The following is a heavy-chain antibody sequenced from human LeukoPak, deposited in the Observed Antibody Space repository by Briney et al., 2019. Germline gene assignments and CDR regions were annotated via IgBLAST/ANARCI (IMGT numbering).Heavy chain of an antibody. J-gene: IGHJ3*02. Sequence: PGGSLRLSCAASGFTVSSNFMSWVRQAPGKGLEWIGEINDSGSSNYNPSLKSRITMSVDTSENQISLKLSSVTAADTAVYYCARGGRITLFGVVIMRAFDIWGQGTMVTVSS. CDR3: ARGGRITLFGVVIMRAFDI. V-gene: IGHV4-34*01. D-gene: IGHD3-3*01. CDR2: INDSGSS. CDR1: GFTVSSNF.